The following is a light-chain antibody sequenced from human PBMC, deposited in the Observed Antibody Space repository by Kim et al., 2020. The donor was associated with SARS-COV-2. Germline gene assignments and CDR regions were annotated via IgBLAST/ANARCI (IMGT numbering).Light chain of an antibody. J-gene: IGKJ2*01. CDR3: QQYFIYST. Sequence: LSASVGDRITITCRARQSISDVLAWYQQKPGKAPKLLIYQASSLQSGVPSRFTGSGSGTEFTLTISSLQPDDFATYYCQQYFIYSTFGRGTKLEI. V-gene: IGKV1-5*03. CDR2: QAS. CDR1: QSISDV.